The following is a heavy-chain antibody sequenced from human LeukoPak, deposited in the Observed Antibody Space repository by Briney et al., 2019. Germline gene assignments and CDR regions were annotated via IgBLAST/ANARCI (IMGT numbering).Heavy chain of an antibody. CDR2: ISGSGSTI. Sequence: GGSLRLSCAASGFTFSSYAMSWVRQAPGKGLEWVSAISGSGSTIYYADSVKGRFTISRDNAKNSLYLQMNSLRAEDTAVYYCARGEDIVVVVAATQSGYFDYWGQGTLVTVSS. J-gene: IGHJ4*02. V-gene: IGHV3-48*04. CDR3: ARGEDIVVVVAATQSGYFDY. D-gene: IGHD2-15*01. CDR1: GFTFSSYA.